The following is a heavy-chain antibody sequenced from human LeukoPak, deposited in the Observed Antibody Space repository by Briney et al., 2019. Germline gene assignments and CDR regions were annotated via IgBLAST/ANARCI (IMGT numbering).Heavy chain of an antibody. V-gene: IGHV4-39*07. J-gene: IGHJ6*03. CDR3: ARDGPTVAGMNYYYFYMDV. Sequence: SETLSLTCTVSGGSISSSNYYWGWIRQPPRKGLEWIGSIYYSGSTYYNPSLKSRVTISVDTSKNQFSLKLSSVTAADTAVYYCARDGPTVAGMNYYYFYMDVWGKGTTVTISS. CDR2: IYYSGST. D-gene: IGHD6-19*01. CDR1: GGSISSSNYY.